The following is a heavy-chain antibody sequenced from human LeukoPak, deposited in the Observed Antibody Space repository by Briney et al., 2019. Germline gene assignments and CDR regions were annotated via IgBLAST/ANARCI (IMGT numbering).Heavy chain of an antibody. V-gene: IGHV3-33*03. D-gene: IGHD3-10*01. CDR3: ATAPGYYGSGSYG. CDR2: IWYDGSNK. Sequence: GGSLRLSCAASGFTFSSYGMQWVRQAPGKGLEWVAVIWYDGSNKYYADSVKGRFTISRDNAKNSLYLQMNSLRAEDTAVYYCATAPGYYGSGSYGWGQGTLVTVSS. J-gene: IGHJ4*02. CDR1: GFTFSSYG.